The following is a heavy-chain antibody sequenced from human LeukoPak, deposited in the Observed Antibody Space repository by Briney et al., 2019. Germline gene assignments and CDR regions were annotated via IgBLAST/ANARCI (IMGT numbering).Heavy chain of an antibody. CDR1: GFTFGDTW. V-gene: IGHV3-30*19. Sequence: GGSLRLSCAASGFTFGDTWMNWVRQAPGKGLEWVAVISYDGSNKYYADSVKGRFTISRDNSKNTLYLQMNSLRAEDTAVYYCASIGDYDDYWGQGTLVTVSS. J-gene: IGHJ4*02. CDR2: ISYDGSNK. CDR3: ASIGDYDDY.